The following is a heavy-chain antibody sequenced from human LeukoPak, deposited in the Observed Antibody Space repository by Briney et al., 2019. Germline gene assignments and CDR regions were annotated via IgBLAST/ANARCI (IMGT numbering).Heavy chain of an antibody. Sequence: SQTLSLTCAISGDSVSSNSAAWNWIRQSPSRGLEWLGRTYYRSKWYNDYAVSVKSRITINPDTSKNQFSLQLNSVTPEDTAVYYCARDTEYSSSSGWYYFDYWGQGTLVTVSS. CDR3: ARDTEYSSSSGWYYFDY. V-gene: IGHV6-1*01. CDR2: TYYRSKWYN. J-gene: IGHJ4*02. D-gene: IGHD6-6*01. CDR1: GDSVSSNSAA.